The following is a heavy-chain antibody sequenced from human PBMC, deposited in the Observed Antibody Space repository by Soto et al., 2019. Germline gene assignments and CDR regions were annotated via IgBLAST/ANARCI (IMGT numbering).Heavy chain of an antibody. CDR2: IWYDGSNK. CDR1: GFTFSSYG. CDR3: ARGPYYYDSSGYYPIDY. Sequence: AGGSLRLSCAASGFTFSSYGMHWVRQAPGKGLEWVAVIWYDGSNKYYADSVKGRFTISRDNSKNTLYLQMNSLRAEDTAVYYCARGPYYYDSSGYYPIDYWGQGTRVTVSS. J-gene: IGHJ4*02. D-gene: IGHD3-22*01. V-gene: IGHV3-33*01.